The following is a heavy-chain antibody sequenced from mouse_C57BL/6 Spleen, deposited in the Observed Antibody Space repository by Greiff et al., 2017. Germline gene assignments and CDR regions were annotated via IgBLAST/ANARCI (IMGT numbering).Heavy chain of an antibody. D-gene: IGHD1-1*01. CDR3: ARGRYYGSSWYFDV. CDR1: GFTFSSYA. Sequence: EVQGVESGGGLVKPGGSLKLSCAASGFTFSSYAMSWVRQTPEKRLEWVATISAGGSYTYYPDNVKGRFTISRDNAKNNLYLQMSHLTSEDTALYDYARGRYYGSSWYFDVWGTGTTVTVSS. CDR2: ISAGGSYT. J-gene: IGHJ1*03. V-gene: IGHV5-4*01.